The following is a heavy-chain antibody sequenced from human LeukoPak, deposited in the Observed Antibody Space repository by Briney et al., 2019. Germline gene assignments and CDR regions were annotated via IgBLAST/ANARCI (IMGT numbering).Heavy chain of an antibody. D-gene: IGHD3-22*01. J-gene: IGHJ4*02. CDR1: GFTVSSNY. CDR3: ARDSSGYSLFDY. V-gene: IGHV3-53*01. Sequence: GGSLRLSCAASGFTVSSNYMSWVRQAPGKGLEWVSVIYSGGSTYYADSVKGRFTISRDNSKNTLYLQMNSLRAEDTAMYYCARDSSGYSLFDYWGQGTQVTVSS. CDR2: IYSGGST.